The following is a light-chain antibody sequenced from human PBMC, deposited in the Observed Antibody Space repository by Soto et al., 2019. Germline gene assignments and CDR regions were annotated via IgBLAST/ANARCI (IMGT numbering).Light chain of an antibody. V-gene: IGKV1-5*03. CDR2: KTS. Sequence: DIHMTQSPSTLSASVGDRVTITCRASQSISLWVAWYQQKPGRAPNLLIYKTSSLETGVPSRFSGSGSGTXXXLXXXXLQPXDFAXXXXXHYKDYSWTFGQGTKVEVK. J-gene: IGKJ1*01. CDR1: QSISLW. CDR3: XHYKDYSWT.